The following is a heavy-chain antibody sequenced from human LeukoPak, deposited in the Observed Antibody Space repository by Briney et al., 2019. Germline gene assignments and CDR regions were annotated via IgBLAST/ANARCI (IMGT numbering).Heavy chain of an antibody. V-gene: IGHV4-38-2*01. CDR2: IYHSGST. Sequence: PSETLSLTCAVSDYSISSGYYWGWIRQPPGKGLEWIGTIYHSGSTYYNPSLKSRVTISVDTSKNQFSLKPTSVTAADAAVYYCARVRGYCSSTICYRYYFDYWGQGTLVTVSS. J-gene: IGHJ4*02. D-gene: IGHD2-2*01. CDR1: DYSISSGYY. CDR3: ARVRGYCSSTICYRYYFDY.